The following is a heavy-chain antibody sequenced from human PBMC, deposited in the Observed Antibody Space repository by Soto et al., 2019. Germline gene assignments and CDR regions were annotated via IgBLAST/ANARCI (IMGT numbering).Heavy chain of an antibody. V-gene: IGHV4-30-4*01. CDR2: IYYSGST. CDR1: GGSISSGDYY. J-gene: IGHJ4*02. Sequence: SETLSLTCTVSGGSISSGDYYWSLIRQPPGKGLEWIGYIYYSGSTYYNPSLKSRVTISVDTSKNQFSLKLSSVTAADTAVYYCARVFKREEGYFDYWGQGTLVTVSS. D-gene: IGHD1-26*01. CDR3: ARVFKREEGYFDY.